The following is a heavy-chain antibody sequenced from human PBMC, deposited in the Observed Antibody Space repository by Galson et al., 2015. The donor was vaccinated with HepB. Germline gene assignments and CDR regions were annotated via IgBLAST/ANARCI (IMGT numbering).Heavy chain of an antibody. D-gene: IGHD2-2*01. Sequence: SLRLSCAASGLTFSGSAMHWVRQASGKGLEWVGRIRSKANSYATAYAASVKGRFTISRDDSKNTAYLQMNSLKTEDTAVYYCTSPYCSSTSCQNWFDPWGQGTLVTVSS. J-gene: IGHJ5*02. V-gene: IGHV3-73*01. CDR1: GLTFSGSA. CDR3: TSPYCSSTSCQNWFDP. CDR2: IRSKANSYAT.